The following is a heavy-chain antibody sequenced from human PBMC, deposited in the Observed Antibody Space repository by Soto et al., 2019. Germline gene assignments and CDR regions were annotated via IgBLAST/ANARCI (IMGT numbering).Heavy chain of an antibody. V-gene: IGHV3-30-3*01. D-gene: IGHD3-22*01. CDR2: ISYDGSNK. CDR1: GFTFSSYA. Sequence: GGSLRLSCAASGFTFSSYAMHWVRQAPGKGLEWVAVISYDGSNKYYADSVKGRFTISRDNSKNTLYLQMNSLRAEDTAVYYCARSPPITMIVVPLLGRGFDYWGQGTLVTVSS. CDR3: ARSPPITMIVVPLLGRGFDY. J-gene: IGHJ4*02.